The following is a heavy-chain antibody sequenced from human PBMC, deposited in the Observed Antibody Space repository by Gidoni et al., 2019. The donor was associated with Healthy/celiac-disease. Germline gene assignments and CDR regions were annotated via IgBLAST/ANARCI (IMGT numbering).Heavy chain of an antibody. CDR3: ARALGGDFWRLDAFDI. CDR1: GFTFSSYW. D-gene: IGHD3-16*01. CDR2: IKQDGSEK. Sequence: EVQLVESGGGLVQPGGSLRLSCAASGFTFSSYWMSWVRQAPGKGLEWVANIKQDGSEKYYVDSVKGRFTISRDNAKNSLYLQMNSLRAEDTAVYYCARALGGDFWRLDAFDIWGQGTMVTVSS. J-gene: IGHJ3*02. V-gene: IGHV3-7*01.